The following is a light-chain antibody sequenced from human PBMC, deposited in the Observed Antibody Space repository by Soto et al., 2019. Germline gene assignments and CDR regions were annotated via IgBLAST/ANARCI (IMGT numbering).Light chain of an antibody. CDR3: SSYTSSTTQV. V-gene: IGLV2-14*01. Sequence: QSALTQPASVSGSPGQSITISCTGSSSDVGGYRYVSWYQQHPGKAPKLMIYVVTNRPSGVPDRFSGSKSGNTASLSISGLQAEDEADYYCSSYTSSTTQVFGTGTKLTVL. CDR2: VVT. J-gene: IGLJ1*01. CDR1: SSDVGGYRY.